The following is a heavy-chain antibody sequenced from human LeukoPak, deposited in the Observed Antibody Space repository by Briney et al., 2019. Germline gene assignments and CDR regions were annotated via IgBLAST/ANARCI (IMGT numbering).Heavy chain of an antibody. CDR3: AKNSRNIDY. CDR2: MKQDGSER. D-gene: IGHD5-18*01. J-gene: IGHJ4*01. Sequence: PGGSLSLSCVASGFSFSNSWMSWVRQAPGKGLEWVANMKQDGSERHYVDSVKGRFTISRDNAKNSLFLQMDSLRAEDTAVYFCAKNSRNIDYWGHGTLVTVSS. V-gene: IGHV3-7*01. CDR1: GFSFSNSW.